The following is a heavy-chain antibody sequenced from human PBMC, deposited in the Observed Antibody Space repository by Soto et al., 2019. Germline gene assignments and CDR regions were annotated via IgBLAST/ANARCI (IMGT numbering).Heavy chain of an antibody. CDR3: ARAPPITIFGVVIIHFGY. J-gene: IGHJ4*02. D-gene: IGHD3-3*01. V-gene: IGHV1-18*01. Sequence: ASVKVSCKASGYTFTSYGISWVRQAPGQGLEWMGWISAYNGNTNYAQKLQGRVTMTTDTSTSTAYMELRSLRSDDTAVYYCARAPPITIFGVVIIHFGYWGQGTLVTVSS. CDR2: ISAYNGNT. CDR1: GYTFTSYG.